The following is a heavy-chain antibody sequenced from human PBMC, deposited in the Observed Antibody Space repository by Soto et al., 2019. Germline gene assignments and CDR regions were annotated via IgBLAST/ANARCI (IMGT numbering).Heavy chain of an antibody. CDR2: IYYSGST. V-gene: IGHV4-39*01. CDR1: GGSISSSSYY. J-gene: IGHJ4*02. D-gene: IGHD3-10*01. Sequence: QLQLQESGPGLVKPSETLSLTCTVSGGSISSSSYYWGWIRQPPGKGLEWIGSIYYSGSTYYNPSLKSRVTISVDTSKNQFSLKLSSVTAADTAVYYCARLRKVRGVILFDYWGQGTLVTVSS. CDR3: ARLRKVRGVILFDY.